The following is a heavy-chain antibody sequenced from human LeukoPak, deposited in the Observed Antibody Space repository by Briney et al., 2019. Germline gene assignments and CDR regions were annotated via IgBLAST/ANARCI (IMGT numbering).Heavy chain of an antibody. V-gene: IGHV4-34*01. Sequence: PSETLSLTCAVYGGSFSGYYWSWIRQPPGKGLEWIGEINHSGSTNYNPSLKSRVTISVDTSKNQFSLKLSSVAAADTAVYYCARRRAAAGTMDYWGQGTLVTVSS. CDR1: GGSFSGYY. D-gene: IGHD6-13*01. J-gene: IGHJ4*02. CDR2: INHSGST. CDR3: ARRRAAAGTMDY.